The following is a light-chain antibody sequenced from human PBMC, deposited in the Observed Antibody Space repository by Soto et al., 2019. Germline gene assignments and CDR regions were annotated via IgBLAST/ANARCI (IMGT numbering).Light chain of an antibody. J-gene: IGLJ3*02. CDR3: SSYTGSSTPV. V-gene: IGLV2-14*01. CDR1: SSDVGGYNY. Sequence: QSALTQPASVSGSPGQSITISCTGTSSDVGGYNYVSWYQHHPGKAPKLMIYEVSNRPSAVSNRFSGSKSGNTASLTISGLQAEDEADYYCSSYTGSSTPVFGGGTKLTVL. CDR2: EVS.